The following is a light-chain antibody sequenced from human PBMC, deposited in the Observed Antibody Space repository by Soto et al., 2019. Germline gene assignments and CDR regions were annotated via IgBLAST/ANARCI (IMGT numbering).Light chain of an antibody. J-gene: IGLJ1*01. CDR1: SSDVGAYNF. CDR2: DVS. V-gene: IGLV2-14*03. Sequence: QSALTQPASVSGSPGQSITISCTGTSSDVGAYNFVSWYQQHPGKVPKLMIFDVSSRPSGVSDRFSGSKSGNTASLTISGRQAEDEGDYYCRSYTSSSTHVFGSGTKLTVL. CDR3: RSYTSSSTHV.